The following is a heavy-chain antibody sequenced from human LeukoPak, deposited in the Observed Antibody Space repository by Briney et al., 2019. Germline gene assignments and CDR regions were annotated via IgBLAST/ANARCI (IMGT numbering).Heavy chain of an antibody. CDR3: TAASGSYWYFDL. D-gene: IGHD6-13*01. V-gene: IGHV4-59*08. Sequence: SETLSLTCTVSGGSISSYHWSWIRQPPGKGLEWIGFIYYSGSTNYNPSLKSRLTISVDTSKSQFSLRLSSVTAADTAVYYCTAASGSYWYFDLWGRGTLVTVSS. CDR2: IYYSGST. CDR1: GGSISSYH. J-gene: IGHJ2*01.